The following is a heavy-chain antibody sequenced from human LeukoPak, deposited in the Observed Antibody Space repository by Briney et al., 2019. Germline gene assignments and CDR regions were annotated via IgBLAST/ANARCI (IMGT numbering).Heavy chain of an antibody. D-gene: IGHD3-16*01. J-gene: IGHJ4*02. CDR1: GGSINTIL. Sequence: SETLSLTCTVSGGSINTILWTWIRQPPGKGLEWIGYFSYSGGTTYNPSLKSRVTISIDTSKNQFSLNLNSVTAADTAVYYCAREGTLGKYYDYWGPGTLVTVSS. V-gene: IGHV4-59*01. CDR3: AREGTLGKYYDY. CDR2: FSYSGGT.